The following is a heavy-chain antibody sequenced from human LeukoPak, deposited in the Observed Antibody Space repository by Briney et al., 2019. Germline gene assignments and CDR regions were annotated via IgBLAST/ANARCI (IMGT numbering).Heavy chain of an antibody. Sequence: SVKVSCKASGGTFSNYAISWVRQAPGQGLEWMGAIIPIFGTANYAQKFQGRVTITADESTSTAYMELSSLRSEDAAVYYCARARYLTGSRDDAFDIWGQGTVVTVSS. D-gene: IGHD1-26*01. J-gene: IGHJ3*02. CDR2: IIPIFGTA. CDR3: ARARYLTGSRDDAFDI. V-gene: IGHV1-69*01. CDR1: GGTFSNYA.